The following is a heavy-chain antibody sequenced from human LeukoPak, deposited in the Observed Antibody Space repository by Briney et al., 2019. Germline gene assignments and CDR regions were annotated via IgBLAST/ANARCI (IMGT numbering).Heavy chain of an antibody. J-gene: IGHJ5*02. D-gene: IGHD2-2*01. CDR2: IIPIFGTA. CDR1: GGTFSSYA. Sequence: ASVKVSCKASGGTFSSYAISWVRQAPGQGLEWMGGIIPIFGTANYAQKFQGRVTITTDESTSTAYMELSSLRSEDTAVYYCARDKDIVVVPAADNWFDPWGQGTLVTVSS. V-gene: IGHV1-69*05. CDR3: ARDKDIVVVPAADNWFDP.